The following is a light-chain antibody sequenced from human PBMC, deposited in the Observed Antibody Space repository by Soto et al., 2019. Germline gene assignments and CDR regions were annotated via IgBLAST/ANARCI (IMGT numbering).Light chain of an antibody. V-gene: IGKV1-5*01. CDR1: QSISSW. CDR2: DAS. CDR3: QQYNSYSGT. Sequence: DIQMTQSPSTLSASVGDRFTITCRASQSISSWLAWYQQKPGKATKLLIYDASSLESGVPSRFSGSGSGTEFTLTISSLQPDEFATYYCQQYNSYSGTVGQGTKVDIK. J-gene: IGKJ1*01.